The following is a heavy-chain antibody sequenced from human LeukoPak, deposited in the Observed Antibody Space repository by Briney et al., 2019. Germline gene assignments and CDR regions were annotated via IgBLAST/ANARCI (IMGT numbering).Heavy chain of an antibody. CDR3: ATDRSNSFF. J-gene: IGHJ4*02. D-gene: IGHD2-15*01. CDR2: INTEKDRT. CDR1: DDIFSRYG. Sequence: ASVKVSCKAPDDIFSRYGISWIRQAPGRGLEWMGWINTEKDRTNYAQKFQGRVTMTAETSTSTAYMDPTSLTFDDTAVYYCATDRSNSFFWGQGTLVTVSS. V-gene: IGHV1-18*01.